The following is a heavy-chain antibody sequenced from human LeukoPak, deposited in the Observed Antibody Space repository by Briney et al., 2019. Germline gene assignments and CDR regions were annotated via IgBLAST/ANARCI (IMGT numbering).Heavy chain of an antibody. CDR2: ISNSGDRK. CDR1: GFTFSSNA. Sequence: HPGGSLRRSCAASGFTFSSNAMSWVRQAPGKGLEWVSIISNSGDRKYYADYVKGRFTISRDNSKNTLYLQMNSLRAEDTALYYCANDFDYWGQGTLVTVSS. CDR3: ANDFDY. J-gene: IGHJ4*02. V-gene: IGHV3-23*01.